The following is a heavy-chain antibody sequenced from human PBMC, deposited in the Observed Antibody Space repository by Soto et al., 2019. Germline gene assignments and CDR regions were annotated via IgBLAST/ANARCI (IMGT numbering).Heavy chain of an antibody. Sequence: SETLSLTCTVSGGSINSSNNYWSWIRQAPGKGLEWIGYIYYSGSTNYNPSLKSRATISVDTSKNQFSLKLSSVTAADTAVYYCARGGYCSGGSCYWFDPWGQGTLVTVSS. CDR2: IYYSGST. CDR3: ARGGYCSGGSCYWFDP. CDR1: GGSINSSNNY. V-gene: IGHV4-61*01. D-gene: IGHD2-15*01. J-gene: IGHJ5*02.